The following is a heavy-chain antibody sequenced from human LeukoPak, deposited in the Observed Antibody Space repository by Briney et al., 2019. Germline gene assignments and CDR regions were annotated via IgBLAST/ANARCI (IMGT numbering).Heavy chain of an antibody. CDR3: ARKSGDYASGYGMDV. CDR1: GYTFTSYG. Sequence: ASVKVSCKASGYTFTSYGISWVRQAPGQGLEWMGWISAYNGNTNYAQKLQGRVTMTTDTSTSPAYMELRSLRSDDTAVYYCARKSGDYASGYGMDVWGQGTTVTVSS. V-gene: IGHV1-18*01. CDR2: ISAYNGNT. D-gene: IGHD4-17*01. J-gene: IGHJ6*02.